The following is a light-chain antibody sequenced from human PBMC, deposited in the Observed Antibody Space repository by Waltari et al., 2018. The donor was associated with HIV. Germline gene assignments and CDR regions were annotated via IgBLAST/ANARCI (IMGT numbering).Light chain of an antibody. Sequence: QSALTQPRSVSGSPGQSVTISCTGTNSDVGGYNYVSWYQQHPGRAPKLMIFDVSKRPSGVPDRFSVSKSGNTASLTISGLQAEDEADYYCCSYAGTYTWVFGGGTKLTVL. CDR2: DVS. CDR1: NSDVGGYNY. CDR3: CSYAGTYTWV. J-gene: IGLJ3*02. V-gene: IGLV2-11*01.